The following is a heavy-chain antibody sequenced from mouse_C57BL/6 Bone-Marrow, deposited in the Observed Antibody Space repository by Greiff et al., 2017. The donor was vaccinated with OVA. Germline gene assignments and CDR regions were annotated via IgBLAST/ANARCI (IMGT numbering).Heavy chain of an antibody. D-gene: IGHD1-1*01. CDR1: GFTFSDYG. CDR2: ISSGSSTI. V-gene: IGHV5-17*01. Sequence: EVQVVESGGGLVKPGGSLKLSCAASGFTFSDYGMHWVRQAPEKGLEWVAYISSGSSTIYYADTVKGRFTISRDNAKNTLFLQMTSLRSEDTAMYYCARPPYLRDQGWFAYWGQGTLVTVSA. CDR3: ARPPYLRDQGWFAY. J-gene: IGHJ3*01.